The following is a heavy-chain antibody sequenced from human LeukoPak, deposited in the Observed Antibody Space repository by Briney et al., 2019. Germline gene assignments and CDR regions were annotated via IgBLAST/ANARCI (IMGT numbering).Heavy chain of an antibody. Sequence: PGGSLRLSCAGSGFTFSDFWMTWVRQTPGKGLEWVANIKEDGTEKNLVDSVKGRFTISRDNTKNTLYLQMNSLRAEDTAVYYCARGPGEDMVRGVMPTRYYYGMDVWGQGTPVTVSS. CDR1: GFTFSDFW. J-gene: IGHJ6*02. D-gene: IGHD3-10*01. CDR2: IKEDGTEK. CDR3: ARGPGEDMVRGVMPTRYYYGMDV. V-gene: IGHV3-7*03.